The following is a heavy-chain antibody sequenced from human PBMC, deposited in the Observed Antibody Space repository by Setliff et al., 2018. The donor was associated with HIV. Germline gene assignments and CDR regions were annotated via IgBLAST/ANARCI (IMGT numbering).Heavy chain of an antibody. CDR1: GGSTSSYY. CDR2: IYTSGST. CDR3: AREWDYGSGSYWASYYYYYYYMDV. J-gene: IGHJ6*03. D-gene: IGHD3-10*01. V-gene: IGHV4-4*07. Sequence: SQTLSLTCTVSGGSTSSYYWSWIRQPAGKGLEWIGRIYTSGSTKYNPCLKSRVTMSVDTSKNQFSLKLSSVTAADTAVYYCAREWDYGSGSYWASYYYYYYYMDVWGKGTTVTVS.